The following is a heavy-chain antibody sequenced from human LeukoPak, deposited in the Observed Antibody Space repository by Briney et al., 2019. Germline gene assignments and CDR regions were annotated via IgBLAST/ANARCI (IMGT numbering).Heavy chain of an antibody. J-gene: IGHJ4*02. CDR2: IYTSGST. Sequence: SETLSLTCTVSGGSISSYYWSWIRQPAGKGLEWIGRIYTSGSTNYNPSLKSRVTMSVDTSKNQFSLRLSSVTAADTAVYYCAREGLLWFGELLENASGFDYWGQGTLVTVSS. V-gene: IGHV4-4*07. CDR1: GGSISSYY. CDR3: AREGLLWFGELLENASGFDY. D-gene: IGHD3-10*01.